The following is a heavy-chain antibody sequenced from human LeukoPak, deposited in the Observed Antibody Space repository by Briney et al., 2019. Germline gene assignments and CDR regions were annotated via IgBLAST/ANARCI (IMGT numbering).Heavy chain of an antibody. CDR1: GFTFSSYA. Sequence: GGSLRLSCAASGFTFSSYAMSWVRQAPGRGLEWVSAISGSGVSTYYADSVKGRFTISRDNSKNRLYLQMNSLRAEDTAVYYCAKAGDAWGYNSPLGGRFDYWGQGTPVTVSS. D-gene: IGHD5-24*01. CDR2: ISGSGVST. J-gene: IGHJ4*02. V-gene: IGHV3-23*01. CDR3: AKAGDAWGYNSPLGGRFDY.